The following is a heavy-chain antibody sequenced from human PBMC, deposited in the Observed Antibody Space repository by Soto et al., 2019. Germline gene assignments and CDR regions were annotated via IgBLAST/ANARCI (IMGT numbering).Heavy chain of an antibody. Sequence: ASVKVSCKASGYTFTSYGISWVRQAPGQVLEWMGWISAYNGNTNYAQKLQGRITMTTDTSTSTAYMELRSLRSDDTAVYYCARGPPIPVYDFWSGYKSWYFDYWGQGTLVTVSS. CDR3: ARGPPIPVYDFWSGYKSWYFDY. V-gene: IGHV1-18*04. CDR2: ISAYNGNT. CDR1: GYTFTSYG. J-gene: IGHJ4*02. D-gene: IGHD3-3*01.